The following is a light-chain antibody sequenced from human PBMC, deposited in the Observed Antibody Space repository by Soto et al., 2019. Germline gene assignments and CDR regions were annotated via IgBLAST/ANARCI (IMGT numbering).Light chain of an antibody. CDR2: DAS. J-gene: IGKJ5*01. CDR1: QDVTNY. Sequence: DIQMTQSPSSLSASVGDRVTLTCQASQDVTNYLNWYQQKPGKAPNLLIFDASNLETGVPSRFSGSGSGTDFTFTISNLQAEDIATYYCQQYNNLPIPFGQGTRLEIK. CDR3: QQYNNLPIP. V-gene: IGKV1-33*01.